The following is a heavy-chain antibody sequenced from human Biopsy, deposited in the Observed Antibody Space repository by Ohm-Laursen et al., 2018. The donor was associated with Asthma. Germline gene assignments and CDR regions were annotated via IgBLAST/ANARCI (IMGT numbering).Heavy chain of an antibody. Sequence: SLRLSCSASGFMFSSFGMHWVRQAPGKGLEWVSVISYDGNHKFYEDSVKGRFTISRDNSKNTLYLQMNSLRTEDTAVYYCAKRRGYSGHDNDYWGQGTLVIVSS. J-gene: IGHJ4*02. CDR2: ISYDGNHK. D-gene: IGHD5-12*01. CDR3: AKRRGYSGHDNDY. V-gene: IGHV3-30*18. CDR1: GFMFSSFG.